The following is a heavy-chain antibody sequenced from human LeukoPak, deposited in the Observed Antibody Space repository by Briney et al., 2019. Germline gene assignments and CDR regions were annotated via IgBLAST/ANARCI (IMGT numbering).Heavy chain of an antibody. Sequence: SVKVSCKASGGTFNNYAVIRMRLAHGLGHDWVGGLIPTFGKPNYAHKFQGTVTISAGEATSTVYLELSSLRSEDTALYYCARGGYGDRIDYWGQGTLVSVSS. CDR3: ARGGYGDRIDY. V-gene: IGHV1-69*13. CDR1: GGTFNNYA. J-gene: IGHJ4*02. CDR2: LIPTFGKP. D-gene: IGHD4-17*01.